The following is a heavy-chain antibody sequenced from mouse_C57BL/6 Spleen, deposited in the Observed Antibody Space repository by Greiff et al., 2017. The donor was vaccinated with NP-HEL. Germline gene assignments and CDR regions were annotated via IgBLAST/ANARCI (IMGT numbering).Heavy chain of an antibody. CDR2: IFPGSGST. J-gene: IGHJ4*01. D-gene: IGHD2-3*01. Sequence: QVQLQQSGPELVKPGASVKISCKASGYTFTDYYINWVKQRPGQGLEWIGWIFPGSGSTYYNEKFKGKATLTVDKSSSTAYMLLSSLTSEDSAVYFCAREDGWLLRYYAMDYWGQGTSVTVSS. V-gene: IGHV1-75*01. CDR3: AREDGWLLRYYAMDY. CDR1: GYTFTDYY.